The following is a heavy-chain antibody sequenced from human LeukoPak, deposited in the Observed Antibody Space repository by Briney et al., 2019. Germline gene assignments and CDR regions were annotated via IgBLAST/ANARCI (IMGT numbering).Heavy chain of an antibody. Sequence: ASVKVSCEASGGTFSSYAISWVRQAPGQGLEWMGRIIPILGIANYAQKFQGRVTITADKSTSTAYMELSSLRSEDTAVYYCARAWGYYDSSGYYYVFFDYWGQGTLVTVSS. D-gene: IGHD3-22*01. CDR1: GGTFSSYA. V-gene: IGHV1-69*04. J-gene: IGHJ4*02. CDR3: ARAWGYYDSSGYYYVFFDY. CDR2: IIPILGIA.